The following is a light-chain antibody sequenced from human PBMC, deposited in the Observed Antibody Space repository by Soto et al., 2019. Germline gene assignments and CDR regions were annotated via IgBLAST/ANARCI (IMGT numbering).Light chain of an antibody. J-gene: IGKJ5*01. Sequence: EIVLTQSPGTLSLSPGERATLSCRASQSVSSTYLAWYQQKPGQAPRLLIYGASSRATGIPDRFSGSGSGTDFSLTISRLEPEDFAVFYCQYFVSPPITVCQGTRLEIK. CDR1: QSVSSTY. V-gene: IGKV3-20*01. CDR2: GAS. CDR3: QYFVSPPIT.